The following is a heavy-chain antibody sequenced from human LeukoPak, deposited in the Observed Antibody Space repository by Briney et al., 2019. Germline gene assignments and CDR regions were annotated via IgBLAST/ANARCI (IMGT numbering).Heavy chain of an antibody. Sequence: SETLSLTCTVSGYSISSGYYWGWIRQPPGKGLEWIGSIYHSGSTYYNPSLKSRVTISVDTSKNQFSLKLSSVTAADTAVYYCAREQRYNWNYGIWFDPWGQGTLVTVSS. CDR2: IYHSGST. V-gene: IGHV4-38-2*02. CDR1: GYSISSGYY. J-gene: IGHJ5*02. CDR3: AREQRYNWNYGIWFDP. D-gene: IGHD1-7*01.